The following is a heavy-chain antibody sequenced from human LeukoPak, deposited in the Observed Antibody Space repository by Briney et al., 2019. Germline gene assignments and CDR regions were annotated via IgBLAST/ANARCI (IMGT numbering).Heavy chain of an antibody. J-gene: IGHJ6*03. CDR1: GFTFSDHY. CDR3: ARGRYYDFWSGYLPDYYYYMDV. V-gene: IGHV3-72*01. CDR2: TRSKANSYTT. D-gene: IGHD3-3*01. Sequence: GGSLRLSCAASGFTFSDHYMDWVRQAPGKGLEWVGRTRSKANSYTTEYAASVKGRFTISRDDSKNSLYLQMNSLKTEDTAVYYCARGRYYDFWSGYLPDYYYYMDVWGKGTTVTVSS.